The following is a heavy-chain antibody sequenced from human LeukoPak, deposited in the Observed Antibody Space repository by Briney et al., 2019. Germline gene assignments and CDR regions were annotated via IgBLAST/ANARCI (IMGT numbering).Heavy chain of an antibody. Sequence: ASVKVSCKASGYTFTSYGISWVRQAPGQGLEWMGWISAYNGNTNYAQKLQGRVTVTTDTSTSTAYMELRSLRSDDTAVYYCARDPHGSSPPNAFDIWGQGTMVTVSS. J-gene: IGHJ3*02. CDR1: GYTFTSYG. V-gene: IGHV1-18*01. CDR3: ARDPHGSSPPNAFDI. CDR2: ISAYNGNT.